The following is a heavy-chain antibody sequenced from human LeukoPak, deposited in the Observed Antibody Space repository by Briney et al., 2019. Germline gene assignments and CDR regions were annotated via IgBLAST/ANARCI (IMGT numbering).Heavy chain of an antibody. Sequence: SVKVSYKASGGTFSSYAISWVRQAPGQGLEWMGRIIPIFGIANYAQKFQGRVTITADKSTSTAYMELSSLRSEDTAVYYCARDRYNWNDDPNWIDPWGQGTLVTVSS. CDR3: ARDRYNWNDDPNWIDP. D-gene: IGHD1-20*01. CDR2: IIPIFGIA. J-gene: IGHJ5*02. V-gene: IGHV1-69*04. CDR1: GGTFSSYA.